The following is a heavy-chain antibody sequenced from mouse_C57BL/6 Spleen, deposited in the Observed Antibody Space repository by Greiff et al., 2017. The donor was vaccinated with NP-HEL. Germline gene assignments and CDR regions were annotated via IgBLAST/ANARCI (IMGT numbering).Heavy chain of an antibody. CDR3: AKDYDGVAY. CDR1: GFTFSDYG. CDR2: ISSGSSTI. D-gene: IGHD2-4*01. J-gene: IGHJ3*01. V-gene: IGHV5-17*01. Sequence: EVMLVESGGGLVKPGGSLKLSCAASGFTFSDYGMNWVRQAPEKGLEWVAYISSGSSTIYYADTVKGRFTISRDNAKNTLFLQMTSLRSEDTAMYYCAKDYDGVAYWGQGTLVTVSA.